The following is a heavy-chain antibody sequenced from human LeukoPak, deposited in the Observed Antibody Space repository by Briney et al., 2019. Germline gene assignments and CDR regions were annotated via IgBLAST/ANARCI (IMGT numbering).Heavy chain of an antibody. Sequence: ASVKVSCKASGYSFVSYGITWVRQAPGQGLEWMGWFNPENGNTNYAQKVQGRVTMTADTSTSTSYMELRSLRSDDTAVYYCARGPIAAAGDYWGQGTLVTVSS. J-gene: IGHJ4*02. D-gene: IGHD6-13*01. CDR2: FNPENGNT. CDR1: GYSFVSYG. V-gene: IGHV1-18*01. CDR3: ARGPIAAAGDY.